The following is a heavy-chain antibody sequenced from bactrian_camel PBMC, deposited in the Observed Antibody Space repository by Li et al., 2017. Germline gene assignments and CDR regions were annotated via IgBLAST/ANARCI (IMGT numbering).Heavy chain of an antibody. J-gene: IGHJ4*01. CDR2: VVSRGRAT. Sequence: DVQLVESGGGSVQAGGSLRLSCATSGYTDNSDCMGWFRQAPGKEREGVAAVVSRGRATYYADSVKGRFTISQDNRANIMFLQMNTLKPEDTALYYCAADRGSCATRGILWRTQDSFKYWGRGTQVTVS. D-gene: IGHD2*01. CDR1: GYTDNSDC. V-gene: IGHV3S59*01. CDR3: AADRGSCATRGILWRTQDSFKY.